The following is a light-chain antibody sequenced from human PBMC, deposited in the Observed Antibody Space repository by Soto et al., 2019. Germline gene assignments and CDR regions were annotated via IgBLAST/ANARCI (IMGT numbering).Light chain of an antibody. Sequence: DIPMTQSPSSLSASVGDRVTITCRASQSMSSYLNWYQQKPGKAPKLLIYAASSLQSGVQSRFSGSGSGTDFTLTISCFQPEDFASYYCKQIYSTPVLTCGGGTKVEIK. J-gene: IGKJ4*01. V-gene: IGKV1-39*01. CDR2: AAS. CDR3: KQIYSTPVLT. CDR1: QSMSSY.